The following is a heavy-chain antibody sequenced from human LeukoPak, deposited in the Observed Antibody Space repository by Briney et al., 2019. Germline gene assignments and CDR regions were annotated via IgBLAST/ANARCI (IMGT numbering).Heavy chain of an antibody. CDR1: GFTFSSYA. J-gene: IGHJ4*02. CDR2: ISYDGSNK. V-gene: IGHV3-30*04. Sequence: GRSLRLSCAPSGFTFSSYAMLWVRQAPGKGLEWVAVISYDGSNKYYAASVKGRFTISRDNSKNTLYLQMNSLRSEDTAVYYCARGGYSRYDRRPYYFDYWGQGTLVTVSS. CDR3: ARGGYSRYDRRPYYFDY. D-gene: IGHD5-12*01.